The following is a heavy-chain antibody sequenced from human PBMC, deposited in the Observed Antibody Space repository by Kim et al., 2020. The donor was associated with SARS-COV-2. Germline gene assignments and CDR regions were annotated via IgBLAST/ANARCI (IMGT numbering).Heavy chain of an antibody. D-gene: IGHD2-15*01. CDR2: ISSSSSTI. CDR3: ARGRDCSGGSCYRYYFDY. V-gene: IGHV3-48*02. CDR1: GFTFSSYS. J-gene: IGHJ4*02. Sequence: GGSLRLSCAASGFTFSSYSMNWVRQAPGKGLEWVSYISSSSSTIYYADSVKGRFTISRDNAKNSLYLQMNSLRDEDTAVYYCARGRDCSGGSCYRYYFDYWGQGTLVTVSS.